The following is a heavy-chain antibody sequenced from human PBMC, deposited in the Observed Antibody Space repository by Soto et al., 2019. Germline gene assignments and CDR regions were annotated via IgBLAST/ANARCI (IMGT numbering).Heavy chain of an antibody. CDR3: ARIITAAADYYYYYGMDV. V-gene: IGHV1-69*01. J-gene: IGHJ6*02. D-gene: IGHD6-13*01. Sequence: QVQLVQSGAEVKKPGSSVKVSCKASGGTFSSYAISWVRQAPGQGLEWMGGIIPIFGTANYAQKFQGRVTITADDSTSTAYMELSRLRSEDTAVYYCARIITAAADYYYYYGMDVWGQGTTVTVSS. CDR1: GGTFSSYA. CDR2: IIPIFGTA.